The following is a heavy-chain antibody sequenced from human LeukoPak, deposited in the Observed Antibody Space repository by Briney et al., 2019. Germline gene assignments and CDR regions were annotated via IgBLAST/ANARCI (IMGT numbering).Heavy chain of an antibody. CDR2: ISSTGST. Sequence: SQTLSLTCAFSGDSISRGGYSWSWIRQPPGKALEWIGYISSTGSTYYNPSLKSRLSISSDTSKNQFSLNLSSVTAADTAVYCARLGLTRDAFDIWGHGTMVTVSS. D-gene: IGHD1-26*01. J-gene: IGHJ3*02. CDR3: ARLGLTRDAFDI. V-gene: IGHV4-30-4*07. CDR1: GDSISRGGYS.